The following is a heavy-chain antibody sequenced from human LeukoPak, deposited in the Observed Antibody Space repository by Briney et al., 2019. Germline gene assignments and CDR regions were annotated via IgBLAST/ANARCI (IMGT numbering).Heavy chain of an antibody. CDR2: ITDSGGIT. V-gene: IGHV3-23*01. J-gene: IGHJ5*02. CDR3: ARLVTGTTVVNSGWFDP. Sequence: PGGSLRLSCAASGFDYSNYVMTWVRQAPGKGLEWVAGITDSGGITYYSDSVKGRFTISRDNSRNTLYLQMNSLRADDTAVYYCARLVTGTTVVNSGWFDPWGQGTLVTVSS. D-gene: IGHD4-23*01. CDR1: GFDYSNYV.